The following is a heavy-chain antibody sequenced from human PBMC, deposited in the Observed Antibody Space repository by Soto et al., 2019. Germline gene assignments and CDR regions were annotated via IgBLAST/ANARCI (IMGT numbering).Heavy chain of an antibody. Sequence: GGSLRLSCAASGFTFSSYAMSWVRQAPGKGLEWVSAISGSGGSTYYADSVKGRFTISRDNSKNTLYLQMNSLRAEDTAVYYCAKVVGQRRIAVRGMDVWGQGTTVTVSS. CDR1: GFTFSSYA. V-gene: IGHV3-23*01. D-gene: IGHD6-19*01. CDR3: AKVVGQRRIAVRGMDV. CDR2: ISGSGGST. J-gene: IGHJ6*02.